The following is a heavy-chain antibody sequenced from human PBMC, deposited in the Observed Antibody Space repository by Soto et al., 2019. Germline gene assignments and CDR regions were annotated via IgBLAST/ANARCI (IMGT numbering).Heavy chain of an antibody. V-gene: IGHV4-31*03. CDR3: ARGSSIAGLYYGMDV. D-gene: IGHD6-6*01. J-gene: IGHJ6*02. CDR1: GDSMSSGTYH. CDR2: NYYSGIT. Sequence: SETLSLTCSVSGDSMSSGTYHWDWIRQHPGKGLEWIGYNYYSGITYYNPSLKSRVTISLDTSKNQFSLKLSSVTAADTAVYYCARGSSIAGLYYGMDVWGQGTTVTVSS.